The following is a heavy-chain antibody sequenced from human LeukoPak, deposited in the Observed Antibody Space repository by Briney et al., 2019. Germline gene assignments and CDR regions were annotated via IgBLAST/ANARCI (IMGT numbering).Heavy chain of an antibody. V-gene: IGHV3-30*03. CDR1: GFTFSSYG. J-gene: IGHJ4*02. Sequence: GGSLRLSCAASGFTFSSYGMHWVRQAPGKGLEWVAVISYDGSNKYYADSVKGRFTISRDNSKNTLYLQMNSLRVEDTAVYYCMGYGGNSFWGQGTLVTVSS. CDR3: MGYGGNSF. CDR2: ISYDGSNK. D-gene: IGHD4-23*01.